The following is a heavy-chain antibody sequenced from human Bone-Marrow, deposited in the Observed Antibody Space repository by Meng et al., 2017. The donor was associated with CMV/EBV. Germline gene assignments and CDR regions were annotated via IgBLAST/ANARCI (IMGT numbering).Heavy chain of an antibody. V-gene: IGHV3-33*01. CDR2: IWYDGSNK. CDR1: GFTFSSYG. J-gene: IGHJ4*02. Sequence: GGSLRLSCAASGFTFSSYGMHWVRQAPGKGLEWVAVIWYDGSNKYYADSVKGRFTISRDNAKNSLYLQMNSLRAEDTAVYYCARDNMLALGFDYWGQGTLVTVSS. CDR3: ARDNMLALGFDY. D-gene: IGHD3-10*02.